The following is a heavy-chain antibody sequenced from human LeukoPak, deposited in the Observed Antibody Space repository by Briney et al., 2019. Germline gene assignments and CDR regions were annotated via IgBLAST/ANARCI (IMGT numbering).Heavy chain of an antibody. V-gene: IGHV4-34*01. Sequence: SGTLSLTCAVYGGSFSGYYWSWIRQPPGKGLEWIGEINHSGSTNYNPSLKSRVTISVDTSKNQFSLKLSSVTAADTAVYYCARMAPSTDFWSGYYRNDAFDIWGQGTMVTVSS. CDR2: INHSGST. J-gene: IGHJ3*02. CDR3: ARMAPSTDFWSGYYRNDAFDI. CDR1: GGSFSGYY. D-gene: IGHD3-3*01.